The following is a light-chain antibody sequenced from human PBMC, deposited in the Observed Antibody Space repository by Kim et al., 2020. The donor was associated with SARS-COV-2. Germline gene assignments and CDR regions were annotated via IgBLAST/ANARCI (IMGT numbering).Light chain of an antibody. V-gene: IGLV6-57*03. CDR3: QSWDSSNLV. Sequence: TISSTPRGAGIACSDVHVCQQPQSPAHTPVIYIDNQTPSRVPVQFSVSSYNSGNSASLTISGLQAKDEAGYYCQSWDSSNLVFGAGTQVTVL. CDR2: IDN. CDR1: GAGIACSD. J-gene: IGLJ1*01.